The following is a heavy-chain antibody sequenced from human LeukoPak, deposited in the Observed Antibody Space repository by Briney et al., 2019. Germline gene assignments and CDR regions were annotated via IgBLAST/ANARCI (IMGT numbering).Heavy chain of an antibody. CDR1: GGSFSGYY. CDR3: ASTPRAAGTAYWFDP. D-gene: IGHD6-13*01. V-gene: IGHV4-34*01. J-gene: IGHJ5*02. Sequence: SETLSLTCAVYGGSFSGYYWSWIRQPPGKGLEWIGEINHSGSTNYNPSLKSRVTISADTSKNQFSLKLSSVTAADTAVYYCASTPRAAGTAYWFDPWGQGTLVTVSS. CDR2: INHSGST.